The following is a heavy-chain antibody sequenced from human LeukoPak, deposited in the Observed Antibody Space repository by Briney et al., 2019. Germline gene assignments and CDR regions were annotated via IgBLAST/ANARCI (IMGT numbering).Heavy chain of an antibody. V-gene: IGHV3-66*01. Sequence: PGGSLRLSCAASGFTVSSNYMSWVRQAPGKGLEWVSVIYSGGSTYYADSVKGRFTISRDNSKNTLYLQMNSLRAEDTAVYYCARGWRTLSYYFDYWGQGTLVTVSS. J-gene: IGHJ4*02. CDR3: ARGWRTLSYYFDY. D-gene: IGHD2-8*02. CDR1: GFTVSSNY. CDR2: IYSGGST.